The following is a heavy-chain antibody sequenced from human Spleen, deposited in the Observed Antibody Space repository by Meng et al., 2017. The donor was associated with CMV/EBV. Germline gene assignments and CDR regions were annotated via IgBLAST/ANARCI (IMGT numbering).Heavy chain of an antibody. CDR1: GYTFTGYY. CDR3: ARDSAAAGGNLGY. V-gene: IGHV1-2*02. D-gene: IGHD6-13*01. J-gene: IGHJ4*02. Sequence: ASVKVSCKASGYTFTGYYMHWVRQAPGQGLEWMGWINPNSGGTNYAQKFQGRVTITRNTSISTAYMELSSLRSEDTAVYYCARDSAAAGGNLGYWGQGTLVTVSS. CDR2: INPNSGGT.